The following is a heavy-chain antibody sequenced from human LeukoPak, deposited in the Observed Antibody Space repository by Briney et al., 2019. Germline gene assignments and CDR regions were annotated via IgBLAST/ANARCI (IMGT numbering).Heavy chain of an antibody. V-gene: IGHV3-30*18. D-gene: IGHD3-22*01. CDR2: ISYDGSNK. CDR3: AKDQGDSSGYYLQNYFDY. Sequence: PGRSLRLSCAASGFTFSSCGMHWVRQAPGKGLEWVAVISYDGSNKYYADSVKGRFTISRDNSKNTLYLQMNSLRAEDTAVYYCAKDQGDSSGYYLQNYFDYWGQGTLVTVSS. J-gene: IGHJ4*02. CDR1: GFTFSSCG.